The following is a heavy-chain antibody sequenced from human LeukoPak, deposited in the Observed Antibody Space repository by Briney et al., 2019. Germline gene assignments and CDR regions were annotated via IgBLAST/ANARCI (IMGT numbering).Heavy chain of an antibody. CDR1: GYTFTSYG. J-gene: IGHJ3*02. Sequence: ASVTVSCKASGYTFTSYGISWVRQAPGQGLEWMGWISAYNGNTNYAQKLQGRVTMTTDTSTSTAYMELRSLRSDDTAVYYCARDMNTMVRGARKVRAFDIWGQGTMVTVSS. CDR3: ARDMNTMVRGARKVRAFDI. D-gene: IGHD3-10*01. CDR2: ISAYNGNT. V-gene: IGHV1-18*01.